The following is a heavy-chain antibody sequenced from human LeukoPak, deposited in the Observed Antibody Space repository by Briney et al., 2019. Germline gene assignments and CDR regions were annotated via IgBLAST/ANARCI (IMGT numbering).Heavy chain of an antibody. Sequence: GGSLRLSCAASGFTFSSYEMHWVRQAPGKGLEWASYISSSGRTMYYTDSVKGRFTISRDNAENSLYLQMNSLRAEDTAVYYCARDGNSYYYYYMDVWGKGTTVTISS. CDR2: ISSSGRTM. V-gene: IGHV3-48*03. CDR1: GFTFSSYE. J-gene: IGHJ6*03. CDR3: ARDGNSYYYYYMDV. D-gene: IGHD4-23*01.